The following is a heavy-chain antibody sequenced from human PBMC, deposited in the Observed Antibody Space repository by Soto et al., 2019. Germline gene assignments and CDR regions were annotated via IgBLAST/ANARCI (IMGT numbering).Heavy chain of an antibody. CDR3: ARGYDILTGEPYFDY. CDR1: GGSISSYY. V-gene: IGHV4-59*01. CDR2: IYYSGST. J-gene: IGHJ4*02. D-gene: IGHD3-9*01. Sequence: SETLSLTCTVSGGSISSYYWSWIRQPPGKGLEWIGYIYYSGSTNYNPSLKSRVTISVDTSKNQFSLKLSSVTAADTAVYYCARGYDILTGEPYFDYWGQGTLVTVSS.